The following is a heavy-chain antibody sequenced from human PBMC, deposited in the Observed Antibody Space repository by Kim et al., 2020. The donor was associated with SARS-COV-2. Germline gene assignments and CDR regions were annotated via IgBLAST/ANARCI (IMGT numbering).Heavy chain of an antibody. CDR1: GFTFSDYY. CDR3: ATAKYTLPYYDYGMDA. J-gene: IGHJ6*02. V-gene: IGHV3-11*01. D-gene: IGHD2-2*02. Sequence: GGSLRLSCAGSGFTFSDYYMTWIRQAPGKGLEWVSDISSSGSTIYYADSVKGRFTISRDNAKNSLYLQINSLRAEDTAVYYCATAKYTLPYYDYGMDAWGPGTTVTVSS. CDR2: ISSSGSTI.